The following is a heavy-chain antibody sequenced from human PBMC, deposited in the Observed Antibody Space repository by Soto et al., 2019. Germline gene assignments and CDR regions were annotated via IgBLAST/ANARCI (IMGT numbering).Heavy chain of an antibody. V-gene: IGHV4-34*01. CDR1: GGSFSGCY. CDR2: INHSGST. D-gene: IGHD2-2*01. CDR3: ARVPYY. Sequence: PSETLSLTCAVYGGSFSGCYWNWIRQPPGKGLEWIGEINHSGSTYYNPSLKSRVTISIDRSKNQFSLKLSSVTAAATAVYYCARVPYYWGQGILVTVSS. J-gene: IGHJ4*02.